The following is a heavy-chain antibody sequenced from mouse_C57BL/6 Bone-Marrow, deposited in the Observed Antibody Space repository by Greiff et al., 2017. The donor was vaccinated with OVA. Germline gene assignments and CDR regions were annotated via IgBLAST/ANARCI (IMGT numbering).Heavy chain of an antibody. CDR2: IDPSDSYT. CDR3: ARMGLLRFYYFDY. J-gene: IGHJ2*01. CDR1: GYTFTSYW. V-gene: IGHV1-69*01. Sequence: VQLQQPGAELVMPGASVKLSCKASGYTFTSYWMHWVKQRPGQGLEWIGEIDPSDSYTNYNQKFKGKSTLTVDKSSSTAYMQLSSLTSEDSAVYYCARMGLLRFYYFDYWGQGTTLTVSS. D-gene: IGHD1-1*01.